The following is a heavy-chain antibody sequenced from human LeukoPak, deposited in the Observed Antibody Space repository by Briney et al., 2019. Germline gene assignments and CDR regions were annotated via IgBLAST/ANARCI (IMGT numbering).Heavy chain of an antibody. J-gene: IGHJ4*02. V-gene: IGHV3-30*18. D-gene: IGHD6-13*01. CDR1: GFTFSSYG. CDR2: ISYDGRNK. CDR3: AKVEGIAVAGYFDY. Sequence: GGSLRLSCAASGFTFSSYGMHWVRQAPGKGLEWVAVISYDGRNKYYADSVKGRFTISRDNSKNTLYLQMNSLRAEDTAVYYCAKVEGIAVAGYFDYWGQGTLVTVSS.